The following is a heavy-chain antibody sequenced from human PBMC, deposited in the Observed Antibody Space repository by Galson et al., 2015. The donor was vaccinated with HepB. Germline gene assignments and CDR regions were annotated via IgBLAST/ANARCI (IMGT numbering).Heavy chain of an antibody. D-gene: IGHD5-24*01. Sequence: TLSLTCTVSGGSISSGGYYWSWIRQHPGKGLEWIGYIYYSGSTYYNPSLKSRVTISVDTSKNQFSLKLSSVTAADTAVYYCARDIAGDGRDVWGKGTTVTVSS. J-gene: IGHJ6*04. CDR1: GGSISSGGYY. CDR2: IYYSGST. V-gene: IGHV4-31*03. CDR3: ARDIAGDGRDV.